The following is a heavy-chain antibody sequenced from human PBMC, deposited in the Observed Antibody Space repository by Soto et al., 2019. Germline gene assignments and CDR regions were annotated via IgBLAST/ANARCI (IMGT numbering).Heavy chain of an antibody. Sequence: QVQLQESGPGLVKPSGTLSLTCTVSGASISSTSSGDWWSWVRQPPGKGLEWIGEIHHSGSTNYKPSLKSRVTMSVDKSKKQFSLRLSSVTAADTAVDYCAKMVGATLVDYWGQGTLVTVSS. CDR3: AKMVGATLVDY. D-gene: IGHD1-26*01. CDR2: IHHSGST. CDR1: GASISSTSSGDW. J-gene: IGHJ4*02. V-gene: IGHV4-4*02.